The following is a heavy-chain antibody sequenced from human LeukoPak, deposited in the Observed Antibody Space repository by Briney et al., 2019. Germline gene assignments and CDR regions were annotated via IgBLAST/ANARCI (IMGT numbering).Heavy chain of an antibody. CDR2: INHSGST. D-gene: IGHD3-10*01. CDR1: GDSITSSAFY. CDR3: AATAGLGDFGSWFDP. Sequence: SETLSLTCTVSGDSITSSAFYWSWIRQPPGKGLEWIGEINHSGSTNYNPSLKSRVTISVDTSKNQFSLKLSSVTAADTAVYYCAATAGLGDFGSWFDPWGQGTLVTVSS. V-gene: IGHV4-39*07. J-gene: IGHJ5*02.